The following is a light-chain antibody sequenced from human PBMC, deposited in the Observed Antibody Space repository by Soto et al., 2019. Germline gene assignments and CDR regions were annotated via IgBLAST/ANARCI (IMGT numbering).Light chain of an antibody. V-gene: IGKV3-11*01. CDR1: QSVSSH. CDR2: DAS. CDR3: QQRSSAIT. Sequence: EIVLTQYPATLSLAPGERATVSCRASQSVSSHLAWFQQRPGQAPRLLIYDASNTATGIPARLSGRGSGTDFTLTISSLEPEYFAVYYCQQRSSAITFGQGTRLEIK. J-gene: IGKJ5*01.